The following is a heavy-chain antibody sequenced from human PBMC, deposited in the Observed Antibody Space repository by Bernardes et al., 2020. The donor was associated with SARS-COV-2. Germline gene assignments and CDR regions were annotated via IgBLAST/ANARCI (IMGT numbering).Heavy chain of an antibody. CDR3: ARADFDDSSGYYSFHDY. D-gene: IGHD3-22*01. Sequence: SVKVSCKASGGTFSSYAISWVRQATGQGLEWMGGIIPLFGTANYAQKFQGRVTITSDESTSTAYMELSSLRSEDTAVYYCARADFDDSSGYYSFHDYWGQGTLVTVSS. J-gene: IGHJ4*02. CDR1: GGTFSSYA. V-gene: IGHV1-69*13. CDR2: IIPLFGTA.